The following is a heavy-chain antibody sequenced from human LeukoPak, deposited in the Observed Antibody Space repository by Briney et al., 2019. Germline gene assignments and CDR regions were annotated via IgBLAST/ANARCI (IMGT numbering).Heavy chain of an antibody. CDR2: INPSGGST. J-gene: IGHJ4*02. D-gene: IGHD3-3*01. CDR3: ARGITIFGVVIYYFDY. CDR1: GYTFTSYY. Sequence: GASVKVSCKASGYTFTSYYMRWVRQAPGQGLEWMGIINPSGGSTSYAQKFQGRVTMTRDTSTSTVYMELSSLRSEDTAVYYCARGITIFGVVIYYFDYWGQGTLVTVSS. V-gene: IGHV1-46*01.